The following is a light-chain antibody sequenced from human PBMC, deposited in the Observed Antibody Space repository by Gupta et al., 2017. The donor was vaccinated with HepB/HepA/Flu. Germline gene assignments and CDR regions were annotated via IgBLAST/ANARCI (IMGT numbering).Light chain of an antibody. J-gene: IGKJ1*01. CDR1: QNINNL. CDR3: QQYNIYSWT. CDR2: QAS. V-gene: IGKV1-5*03. Sequence: DIQMTPSPSTLSASVGDRVTITCRASQNINNLLAWYQQKPGKAPKLLIYQASTLESGVPSRFSGSGSGTEFTLTISSLQPDDFATYYCQQYNIYSWTFGQGTKVEIK.